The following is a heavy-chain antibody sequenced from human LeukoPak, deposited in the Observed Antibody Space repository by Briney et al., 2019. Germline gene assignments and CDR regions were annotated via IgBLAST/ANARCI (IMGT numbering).Heavy chain of an antibody. CDR3: ATDHSMANTAWWFDP. J-gene: IGHJ5*02. D-gene: IGHD5-24*01. V-gene: IGHV1-46*01. Sequence: SGNSFISFAISWVRQAPGQGLEWMGVINPSGTGTSYAQKFQGRITMSRDTSTSTVYMELSSLRSEDTAFYYCATDHSMANTAWWFDPWGQGTLVTVSS. CDR1: GNSFISFA. CDR2: INPSGTGT.